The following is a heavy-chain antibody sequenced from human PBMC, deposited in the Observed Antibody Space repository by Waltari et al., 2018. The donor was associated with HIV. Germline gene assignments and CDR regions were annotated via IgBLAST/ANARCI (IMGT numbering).Heavy chain of an antibody. CDR1: QLTFEEVW. D-gene: IGHD5-12*01. CDR2: IKSKRDGGAT. CDR3: TTGGYPTEAFDV. J-gene: IGHJ3*01. V-gene: IGHV3-15*01. Sequence: EVQVVESGGGLVKPGGSLRVSCAIFQLTFEEVWMTWVRQAPGKGLEWVGRIKSKRDGGATDYAASVKGRFVISRDDSQNTLYLQMSGLRTEDTAIYYCTTGGYPTEAFDVWGQGTMVTVSP.